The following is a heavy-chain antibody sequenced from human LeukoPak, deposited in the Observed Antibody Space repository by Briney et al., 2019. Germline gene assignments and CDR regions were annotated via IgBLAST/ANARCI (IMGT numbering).Heavy chain of an antibody. Sequence: GSLRLSCAASGFTFSGYWMTWVRQPPGKGLEWIGSIFYSGSTYYNSSLKSRVIISVDTSKNQLSLKLTSVTAADTAVYYCAKEVVGPWGQGTLVTVSS. D-gene: IGHD1-26*01. CDR3: AKEVVGP. V-gene: IGHV4-39*07. CDR1: GFTFSGYW. CDR2: IFYSGST. J-gene: IGHJ5*02.